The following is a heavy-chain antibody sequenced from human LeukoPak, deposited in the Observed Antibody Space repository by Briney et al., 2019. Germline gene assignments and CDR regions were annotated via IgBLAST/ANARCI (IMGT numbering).Heavy chain of an antibody. CDR2: IYYSGST. J-gene: IGHJ4*02. CDR1: GGSISSSSYY. CDR3: ARRGIHCSSTSCYMGGIDY. Sequence: ASETLSLTCTVSGGSISSSSYYWGWIRQPPGKGLEWIGSIYYSGSTYYNPTLKSRVTISVDTSKNQFSLKLSSVTAADTAVYYCARRGIHCSSTSCYMGGIDYWGQGTLVTVSS. V-gene: IGHV4-39*01. D-gene: IGHD2-2*02.